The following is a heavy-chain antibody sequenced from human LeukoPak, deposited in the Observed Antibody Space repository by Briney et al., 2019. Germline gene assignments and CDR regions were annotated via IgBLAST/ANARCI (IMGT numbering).Heavy chain of an antibody. Sequence: GGSLRLSCAASGFTFRRYWMSWVRQAPGKGLEWVANIKEDGSQKYYVGSVKGRFTISRDNAKNTVYLQMNSLRAEDTAVYYCARAIATTPVYWGQGTLVTVPS. CDR2: IKEDGSQK. D-gene: IGHD5-12*01. J-gene: IGHJ4*02. V-gene: IGHV3-7*01. CDR1: GFTFRRYW. CDR3: ARAIATTPVY.